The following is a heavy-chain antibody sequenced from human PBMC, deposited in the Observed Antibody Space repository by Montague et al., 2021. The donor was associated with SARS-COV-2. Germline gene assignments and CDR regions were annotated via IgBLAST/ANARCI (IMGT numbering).Heavy chain of an antibody. D-gene: IGHD3-16*01. CDR2: IYYSCTT. V-gene: IGHV4-39*01. J-gene: IGHJ5*02. CDR3: ARHRDNLGSLNWFDH. Sequence: IYYSCTTYLNPSLKSRVTISVDTSKNQFSLKLSSVTAADTAVYFCARHRDNLGSLNWFDHWGQGTLVNVFS.